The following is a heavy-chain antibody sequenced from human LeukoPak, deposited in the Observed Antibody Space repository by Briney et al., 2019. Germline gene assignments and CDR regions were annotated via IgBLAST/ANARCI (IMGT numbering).Heavy chain of an antibody. J-gene: IGHJ5*02. CDR1: GGIFSSYA. CDR3: ARRRAVAGVNWFDP. V-gene: IGHV1-69*05. D-gene: IGHD6-19*01. CDR2: IIPIFGTA. Sequence: SVKVSCKASGGIFSSYAISWVRQAPGQGLEWMGRIIPIFGTANYAQKFQGRVTMTTDTSMSTAYMELRSLRSDDTAVYYCARRRAVAGVNWFDPWGQGTLVTVSS.